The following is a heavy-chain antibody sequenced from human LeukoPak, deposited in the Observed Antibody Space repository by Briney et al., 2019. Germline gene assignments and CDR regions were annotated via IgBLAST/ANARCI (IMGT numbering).Heavy chain of an antibody. CDR3: AKEAQRGFDYSNSLEY. Sequence: SGGSLRLSCAASGFTFSHYGFHWVRQAPGKGLEWVAVIWSDGTNQYYADSVKGRFTISRDDSQKTVYLEKNSLRTEDTAMYYCAKEAQRGFDYSNSLEYWGPGTLVTVSS. V-gene: IGHV3-33*06. CDR2: IWSDGTNQ. D-gene: IGHD4-11*01. J-gene: IGHJ4*02. CDR1: GFTFSHYG.